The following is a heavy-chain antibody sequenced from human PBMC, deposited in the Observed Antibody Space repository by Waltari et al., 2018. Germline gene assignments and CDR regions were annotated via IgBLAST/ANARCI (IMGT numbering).Heavy chain of an antibody. CDR1: AYAINSGFY. J-gene: IGHJ4*02. CDR3: SRQALGYCTSAACRRLES. V-gene: IGHV4-38-2*01. D-gene: IGHD2-8*02. Sequence: QIQLQESGPGLLEPSETLSLTCAVSAYAINSGFYWGWIRQPPGRGLEWIGTTYHDGTTFYNPSLKSRVTISMDTSKNQFFLKVNSVTAADTAMYYCSRQALGYCTSAACRRLESWGQGTLVTVSS. CDR2: TYHDGTT.